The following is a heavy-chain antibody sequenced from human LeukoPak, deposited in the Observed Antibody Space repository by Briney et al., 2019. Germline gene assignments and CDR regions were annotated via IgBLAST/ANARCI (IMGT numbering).Heavy chain of an antibody. D-gene: IGHD5-12*01. CDR3: AKDGGPEKWLRGFNYFDY. V-gene: IGHV3-23*01. CDR1: GFTFSAYG. Sequence: PGGSLRLSCAASGFTFSAYGMSWVRQSPRKGLEWVSGVSGADGTTYYADSVKGRFTISRDNSKSTLYLQMNSLRAEDTALYYCAKDGGPEKWLRGFNYFDYWGQGTLVTVSS. CDR2: VSGADGTT. J-gene: IGHJ4*02.